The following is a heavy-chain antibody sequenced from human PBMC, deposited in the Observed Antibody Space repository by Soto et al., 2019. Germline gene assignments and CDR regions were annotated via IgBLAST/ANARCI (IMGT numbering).Heavy chain of an antibody. V-gene: IGHV3-73*01. J-gene: IGHJ2*01. Sequence: PGGSLRLSCAAYGFTFSGSAMHWVRQASGKGLEWVGRIRSKANSYATAYAASVKGRFTISRGDSKNTAYLQMNSLKTGDTAVYYCTSLAYGGNYYWYFDLWGRGTLVTVSS. D-gene: IGHD4-17*01. CDR3: TSLAYGGNYYWYFDL. CDR2: IRSKANSYAT. CDR1: GFTFSGSA.